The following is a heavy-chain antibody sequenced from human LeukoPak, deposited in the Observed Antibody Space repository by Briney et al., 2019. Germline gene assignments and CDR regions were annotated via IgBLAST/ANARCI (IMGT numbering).Heavy chain of an antibody. CDR1: GFTFSSYW. Sequence: GGSLRLSCAASGFTFSSYWMSWVRQAPGKGLEWVANIKQDGSEKYYVDSVKGRFTISRDNAKNSLYLQMNSLRAEDTAVYYCAKDPSSMVRGVPGAFDIWGQGTMVTVSS. D-gene: IGHD3-10*01. CDR2: IKQDGSEK. CDR3: AKDPSSMVRGVPGAFDI. J-gene: IGHJ3*02. V-gene: IGHV3-7*01.